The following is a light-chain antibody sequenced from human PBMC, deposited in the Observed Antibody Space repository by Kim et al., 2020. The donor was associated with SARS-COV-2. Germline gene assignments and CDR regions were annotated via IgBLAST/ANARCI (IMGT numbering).Light chain of an antibody. CDR2: EDN. J-gene: IGLJ3*02. CDR1: SGSIASNY. Sequence: GQTVTISCTGSSGSIASNYVQWYQHRPGSSPTTVIYEDNQRPSGVPDRFSGSIDSSSNSASLTISGLKTEDEADYYCQSYDSSNWVFGGGTKLTVL. CDR3: QSYDSSNWV. V-gene: IGLV6-57*01.